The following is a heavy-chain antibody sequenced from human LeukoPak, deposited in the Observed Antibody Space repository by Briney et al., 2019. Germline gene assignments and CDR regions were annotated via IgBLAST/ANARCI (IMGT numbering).Heavy chain of an antibody. D-gene: IGHD1-26*01. Sequence: GGDLRLSRAASRFTRRRVWMCWVGEALGKRLEWVSAISGSGGSTYYADSGKGRFTISRDNSKNTLYLQMNSLRAEDTAVYYCATEANSGSYSDYWGQGTLVTVSS. V-gene: IGHV3-23*01. CDR3: ATEANSGSYSDY. CDR1: RFTRRRVW. J-gene: IGHJ4*02. CDR2: ISGSGGST.